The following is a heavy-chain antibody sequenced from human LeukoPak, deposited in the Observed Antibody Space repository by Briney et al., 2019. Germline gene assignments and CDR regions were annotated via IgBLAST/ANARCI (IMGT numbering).Heavy chain of an antibody. CDR1: GYTFTSYD. Sequence: ASVKVSCKASGYTFTSYDINWVRQATGQGLEWMGWMNPNSGNTGYAQKFQGRVTMTRNTSISTAYMELSSLRSEDTAVYYCARDMKGLGSSGPNWFDPWGQGTLVTVSS. D-gene: IGHD3-22*01. CDR3: ARDMKGLGSSGPNWFDP. V-gene: IGHV1-8*01. J-gene: IGHJ5*02. CDR2: MNPNSGNT.